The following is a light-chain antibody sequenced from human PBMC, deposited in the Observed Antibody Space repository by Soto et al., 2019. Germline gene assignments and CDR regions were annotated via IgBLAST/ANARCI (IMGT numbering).Light chain of an antibody. CDR2: WAS. J-gene: IGKJ4*01. Sequence: IVMTQSPASLAVSLGERATINCRSSQSVLYNSNNKNYLAWYQQKPGQPPKLLIYWASTRESGVPDRFSGSGSGTDFTLTISSLQAEDVAVYYCQQYDAIPLTFGGGTKVEIK. CDR1: QSVLYNSNNKNY. CDR3: QQYDAIPLT. V-gene: IGKV4-1*01.